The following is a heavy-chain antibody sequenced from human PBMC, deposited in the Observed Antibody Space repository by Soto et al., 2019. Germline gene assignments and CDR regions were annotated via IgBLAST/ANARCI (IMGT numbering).Heavy chain of an antibody. D-gene: IGHD6-19*01. J-gene: IGHJ4*02. Sequence: SETLSLTCTVSGVSISRGGYYWSWIRQHPGKGLEWIGYIYYSGSTYYNPSLKSRVTISVDTSKNQFSVKLSSVTAADTAVYFCAKSRLEQYFFDYWGQGTLVTVSS. CDR2: IYYSGST. CDR3: AKSRLEQYFFDY. CDR1: GVSISRGGYY. V-gene: IGHV4-31*03.